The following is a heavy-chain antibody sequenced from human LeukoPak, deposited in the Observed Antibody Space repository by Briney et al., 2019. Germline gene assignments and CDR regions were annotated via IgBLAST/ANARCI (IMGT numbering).Heavy chain of an antibody. CDR2: MNPNSGNT. J-gene: IGHJ4*02. V-gene: IGHV1-8*01. D-gene: IGHD5-18*01. Sequence: ASVKVSCKASGYTFTSYDINWVRQASGQGLEWMGWMNPNSGNTGYAQKFQGRVTMTRNTSISTAYMELSSLRSEDTAVYYCAKRGFRYGDFDYWGQGTLATVSS. CDR1: GYTFTSYD. CDR3: AKRGFRYGDFDY.